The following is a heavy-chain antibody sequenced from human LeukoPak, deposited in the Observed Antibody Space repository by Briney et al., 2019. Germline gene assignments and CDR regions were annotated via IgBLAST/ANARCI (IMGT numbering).Heavy chain of an antibody. Sequence: SETLSLTCAVSGGSISSGGYSWSWIRQPPGKGLEWIGYIYYSGSTYYNPSLKSRVSISVDTSKNQFSLKLSSVTAADTAVYYCAVWNGYCSGGSCYRWFDPWGQGTLVTVSS. J-gene: IGHJ5*02. CDR1: GGSISSGGYS. D-gene: IGHD2-15*01. CDR2: IYYSGST. V-gene: IGHV4-30-4*07. CDR3: AVWNGYCSGGSCYRWFDP.